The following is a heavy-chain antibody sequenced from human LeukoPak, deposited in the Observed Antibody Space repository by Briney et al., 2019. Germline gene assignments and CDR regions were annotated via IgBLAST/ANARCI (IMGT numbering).Heavy chain of an antibody. Sequence: GGSLRLSCAASGFTFSDYYMSWIRQAPGKGLEWVSYISSSGNTIFYADSVKGRFTLSRDNAKNSLYLQMNSLGAEDTAVYYCARVQPHYYDSSGYPPDYWGQGTLVTVSS. J-gene: IGHJ4*02. D-gene: IGHD3-22*01. V-gene: IGHV3-11*01. CDR1: GFTFSDYY. CDR2: ISSSGNTI. CDR3: ARVQPHYYDSSGYPPDY.